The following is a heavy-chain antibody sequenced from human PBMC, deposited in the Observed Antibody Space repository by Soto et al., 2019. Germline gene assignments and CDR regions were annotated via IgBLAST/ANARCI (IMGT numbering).Heavy chain of an antibody. V-gene: IGHV3-43D*04. CDR1: GFTFDDYS. Sequence: PGGSLRLSCAASGFTFDDYSMHWVRQAPGKGLEWVSLISWDGVSTYYAESVKGRFTISRDNSKNYLYLQMNSLRAEDTALYYCAKGLETANHYGMDVRCQGTKVNVSS. D-gene: IGHD7-27*01. CDR2: ISWDGVST. J-gene: IGHJ6*02. CDR3: AKGLETANHYGMDV.